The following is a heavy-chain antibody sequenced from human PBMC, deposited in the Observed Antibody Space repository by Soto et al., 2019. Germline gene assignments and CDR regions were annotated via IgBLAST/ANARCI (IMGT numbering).Heavy chain of an antibody. Sequence: PGGSLRLSCAASGFTFSGSAMHWVRQASGKGLEWVGRIRSKANSYATAYAASVKGRFTISRDDSKNTAYLQMNSLKIEDTAVYYCTIPLGDICSLNNEFYGMYVWAQGTTVTVSS. D-gene: IGHD2-21*01. J-gene: IGHJ6*01. V-gene: IGHV3-73*01. CDR1: GFTFSGSA. CDR2: IRSKANSYAT. CDR3: TIPLGDICSLNNEFYGMYV.